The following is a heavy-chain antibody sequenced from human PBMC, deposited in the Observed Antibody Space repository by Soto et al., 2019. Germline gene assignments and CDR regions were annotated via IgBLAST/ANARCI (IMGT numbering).Heavy chain of an antibody. Sequence: SETLSLTCTVSGGSVSSGTYYWSWIRQPPGKGLEWIGYIYYIGSTNYNPSLKSRVTISVDTSKNQFSLKLSSVTAADTAVYYCARESSGDFDYWGQRSLVTVSS. J-gene: IGHJ4*02. V-gene: IGHV4-61*01. CDR2: IYYIGST. CDR1: GGSVSSGTYY. D-gene: IGHD3-22*01. CDR3: ARESSGDFDY.